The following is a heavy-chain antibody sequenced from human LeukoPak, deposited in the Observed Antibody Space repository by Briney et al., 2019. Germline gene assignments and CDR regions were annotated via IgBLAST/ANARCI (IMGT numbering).Heavy chain of an antibody. D-gene: IGHD4-23*01. CDR2: MNPNSGNT. V-gene: IGHV1-8*01. CDR3: ARGRTTVVTRVFGY. J-gene: IGHJ4*02. Sequence: ASVKVSCKASGYTFTSYDINWVRQATGQGLEWTGWMNPNSGNTGYAQKFQGRATMTRNTSISTAYMELSSLRSGDTAVYYCARGRTTVVTRVFGYWGQGALVTVSS. CDR1: GYTFTSYD.